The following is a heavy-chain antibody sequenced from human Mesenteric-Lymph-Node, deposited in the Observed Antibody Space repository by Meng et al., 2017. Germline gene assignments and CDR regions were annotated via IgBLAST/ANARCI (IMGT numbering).Heavy chain of an antibody. CDR1: GFTFSDFA. D-gene: IGHD2-15*01. V-gene: IGHV3-73*01. J-gene: IGHJ4*02. Sequence: GGSLRLSCVASGFTFSDFAVHWVRQASGKGPEWVGRIRSKPNNYAVAYGESVKGRFTISRDDAKNMSYLQMNSLKTEDTAVYYCTRLEDTVAYWGQGTVVTVSS. CDR2: IRSKPNNYAV. CDR3: TRLEDTVAY.